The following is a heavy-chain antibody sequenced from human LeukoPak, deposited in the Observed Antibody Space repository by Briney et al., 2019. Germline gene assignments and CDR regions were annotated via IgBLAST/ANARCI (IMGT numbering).Heavy chain of an antibody. CDR3: ARQGPYGHYDY. CDR1: GYSFTNYW. D-gene: IGHD4-17*01. J-gene: IGHJ4*02. V-gene: IGHV5-51*01. Sequence: GESLKISCKGPGYSFTNYWIGWVRQMPGKGLEWMGIIYPTDSDTRYSPSFQGQVTISADKSITTAYLQWSSLKASDTAMYYCARQGPYGHYDYWGQGTLVTVSS. CDR2: IYPTDSDT.